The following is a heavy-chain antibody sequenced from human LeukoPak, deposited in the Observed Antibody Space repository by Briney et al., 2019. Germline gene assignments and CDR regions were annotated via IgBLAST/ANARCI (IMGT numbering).Heavy chain of an antibody. CDR3: ARDQETIGGDGYNY. CDR2: IIPIFGTA. V-gene: IGHV1-69*13. CDR1: GGTFSIYA. D-gene: IGHD5-24*01. Sequence: SVKVSCTASGGTFSIYAISWVRQAPGQGLEWMGGIIPIFGTANYAQKFQGRVTITADESTSTAYMELSSLRSEDTAVYYCARDQETIGGDGYNYWDQGTLVTVSS. J-gene: IGHJ4*02.